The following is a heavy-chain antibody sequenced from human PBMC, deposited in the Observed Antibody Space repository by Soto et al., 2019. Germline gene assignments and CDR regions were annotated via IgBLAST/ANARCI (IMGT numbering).Heavy chain of an antibody. CDR1: GGSLSNKHYY. CDR2: ICASENT. Sequence: QVQLQESGPGLVKPSQSLSLTCTVSGGSLSNKHYYWSCIRQSPGKGLEWIGHICASENTYNTPSLKNRGTISVHTSKYQFTPKLTSVTAADTAVYYCARGLATEKVDSWGQGTLVTVSS. J-gene: IGHJ4*02. CDR3: ARGLATEKVDS. V-gene: IGHV4-30-4*01. D-gene: IGHD5-12*01.